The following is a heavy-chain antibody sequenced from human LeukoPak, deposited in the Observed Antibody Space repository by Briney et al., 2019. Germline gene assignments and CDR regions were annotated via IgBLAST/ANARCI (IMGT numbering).Heavy chain of an antibody. V-gene: IGHV4-61*02. D-gene: IGHD2-15*01. CDR3: AGYCSGGSCYYIDAFDI. CDR2: IYTSGST. CDR1: GGSISSGSYY. Sequence: SETLSLTCTVSGGSISSGSYYWSWIRQPAGKGLEWIGRIYTSGSTNYNPSLKSRVTISVDTSKNQFSLKLSSVTAADTAVYYCAGYCSGGSCYYIDAFDIWGQGTMVTVSS. J-gene: IGHJ3*02.